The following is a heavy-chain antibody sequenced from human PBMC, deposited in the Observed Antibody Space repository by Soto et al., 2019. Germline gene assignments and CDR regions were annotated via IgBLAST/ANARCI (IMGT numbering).Heavy chain of an antibody. CDR1: GFTFSRFW. J-gene: IGHJ6*02. V-gene: IGHV3-74*01. Sequence: PGGSLRLSCTASGFTFSRFWTHWVRQVPGRGLVWVSHINSDGSRTSYADSVKGRFTISRDNAKNTLFLQMNSRRAEDTAVYYCARDLSSCSSARCYSFYYGMDLWGQGTMVTVSS. D-gene: IGHD2-2*01. CDR3: ARDLSSCSSARCYSFYYGMDL. CDR2: INSDGSRT.